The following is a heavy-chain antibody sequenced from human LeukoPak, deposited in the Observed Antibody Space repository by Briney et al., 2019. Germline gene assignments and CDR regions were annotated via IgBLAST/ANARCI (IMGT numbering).Heavy chain of an antibody. J-gene: IGHJ4*02. V-gene: IGHV4-59*01. CDR1: GGSINNYY. CDR2: IYYRGST. CDR3: ARGGDYGDLRYFDY. D-gene: IGHD4-17*01. Sequence: SETLSLTCTVSGGSINNYYWSWIRQPPGKGLERIGYIYYRGSTNYNPSLKSRVTFSVDTSKNQFSLKLNSVTAADTAVYYCARGGDYGDLRYFDYWGQGTLVTVSS.